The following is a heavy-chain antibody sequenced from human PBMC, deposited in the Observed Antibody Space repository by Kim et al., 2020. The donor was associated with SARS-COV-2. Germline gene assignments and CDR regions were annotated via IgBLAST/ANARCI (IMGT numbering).Heavy chain of an antibody. J-gene: IGHJ6*03. D-gene: IGHD6-13*01. V-gene: IGHV1-69*04. CDR3: ARDMGGWGRIVAAGRNADYYYMDV. Sequence: SVKVSCKASGGTFSSYAISWVRQAPGQGLEWMGRIIPILGKPNYAQKSQGRVTITADKSTSTAYMELSSLKSEDTAVYYCARDMGGWGRIVAAGRNADYYYMDVWGKGTTVTVSS. CDR1: GGTFSSYA. CDR2: IIPILGKP.